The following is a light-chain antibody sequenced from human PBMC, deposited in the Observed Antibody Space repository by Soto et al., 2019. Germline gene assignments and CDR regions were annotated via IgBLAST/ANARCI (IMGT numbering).Light chain of an antibody. CDR2: DVS. CDR3: QQYHSYSWT. J-gene: IGKJ1*01. Sequence: DIQMTQSPSTLSASIGDRVTITCRASQSVTYRLAWYQQKPGKAPKVLIYDVSSLESGVPSRFSGSGSGTEFTLTISSLQPDDFATYYCQQYHSYSWTFGQGTKVDIK. V-gene: IGKV1-5*01. CDR1: QSVTYR.